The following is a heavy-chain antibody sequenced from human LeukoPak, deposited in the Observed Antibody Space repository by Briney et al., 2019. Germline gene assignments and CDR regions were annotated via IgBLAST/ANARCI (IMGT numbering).Heavy chain of an antibody. Sequence: GGSLRLSCAASGFTFSSYAMSWVRQAPGKGLEWVSAISGSGGSTYYAGSVKGRFTISRDNSKNTLYLQMNSLRAEDTAVYYCAKSWIQLWDFDYWGQGTLVTVSS. CDR1: GFTFSSYA. D-gene: IGHD5-18*01. CDR3: AKSWIQLWDFDY. CDR2: ISGSGGST. J-gene: IGHJ4*02. V-gene: IGHV3-23*01.